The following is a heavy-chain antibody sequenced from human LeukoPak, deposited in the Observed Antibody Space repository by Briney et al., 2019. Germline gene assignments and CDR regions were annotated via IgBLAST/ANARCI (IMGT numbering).Heavy chain of an antibody. CDR1: GFTFSNYA. J-gene: IGHJ4*02. D-gene: IGHD2-2*01. Sequence: GGSLRLSCAASGFTFSNYAMSWVRQAPGKGLEWVSGITAITGVIGSTYYADSVKGRFTISRDNSKNTLYLQMNSLRAEDTAVYYCAEEMPAAAIRGVFDYWGQGTLVTVSS. CDR3: AEEMPAAAIRGVFDY. CDR2: ITGVIGST. V-gene: IGHV3-23*01.